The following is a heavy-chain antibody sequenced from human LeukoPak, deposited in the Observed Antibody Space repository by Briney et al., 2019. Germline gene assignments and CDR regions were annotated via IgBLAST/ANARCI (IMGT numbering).Heavy chain of an antibody. Sequence: PGRPLRLSCAASGFTFSSYGMHWVRQAPGKGLEWVAVIPYDGSNKYYADSVKGRFTISRDNSKNTLYLQMNSLRAEDTAVYYCARSDWFDPWGQGTLVSVSS. CDR2: IPYDGSNK. V-gene: IGHV3-30*03. CDR3: ARSDWFDP. J-gene: IGHJ5*02. CDR1: GFTFSSYG.